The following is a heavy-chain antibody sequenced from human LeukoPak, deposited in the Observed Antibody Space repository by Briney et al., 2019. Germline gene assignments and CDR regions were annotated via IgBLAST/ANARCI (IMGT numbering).Heavy chain of an antibody. D-gene: IGHD2-15*01. J-gene: IGHJ6*02. CDR1: GYTFTSYD. V-gene: IGHV1-8*01. CDR2: MNPNSGNT. Sequence: ASVKVSCKASGYTFTSYDINWVRQATGQGLEWMGWMNPNSGNTGYAQKFQGRVTMTRNTSISTAYMELSSLRSEDTAVYYCARGFYCSGGSCYPDLYYYGMDVWGQGTLVTVSS. CDR3: ARGFYCSGGSCYPDLYYYGMDV.